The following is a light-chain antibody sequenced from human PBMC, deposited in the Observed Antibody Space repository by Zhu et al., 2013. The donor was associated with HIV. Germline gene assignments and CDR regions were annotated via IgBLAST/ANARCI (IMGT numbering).Light chain of an antibody. CDR3: QQYYSYGT. V-gene: IGKV1-8*01. CDR2: AAS. J-gene: IGKJ2*02. CDR1: QGISSY. Sequence: AIRMTQSPSSFSASTGDRVTITCRASQGISSYLAWYQQKPGKAPKLLIYAASTLQSGVPSRFSGSGSGTDFTLTISCLQSEDFATYYCQQYYSYGTFGQGTKLE.